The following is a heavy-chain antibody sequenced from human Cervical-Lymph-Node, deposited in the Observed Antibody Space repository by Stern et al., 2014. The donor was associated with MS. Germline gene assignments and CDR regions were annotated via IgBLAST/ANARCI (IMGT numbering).Heavy chain of an antibody. D-gene: IGHD5-24*01. J-gene: IGHJ4*02. V-gene: IGHV3-30*18. CDR2: ISYDGSNK. CDR3: AKDRARDPDY. Sequence: VQLVESGGGVVQPGRSLRLSCAASGFTFSSYGMHWVRQAPGKGLEWVAVISYDGSNKYYADSMKGRFTISRDNSKNTLYLQMNSLRAEDTAVYYCAKDRARDPDYWGQGTLVTVSS. CDR1: GFTFSSYG.